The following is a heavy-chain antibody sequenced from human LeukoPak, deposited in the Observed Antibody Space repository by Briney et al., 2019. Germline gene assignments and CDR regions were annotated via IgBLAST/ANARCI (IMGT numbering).Heavy chain of an antibody. D-gene: IGHD6-19*01. CDR3: ARDSSGWSNAFDI. V-gene: IGHV3-30*04. J-gene: IGHJ3*02. CDR1: GFTFSSYA. CDR2: ISYDGSNK. Sequence: GGSLRLSCGASGFTFSSYAMHWVRQAPGKGLEWVAVISYDGSNKYYADSVKGRFTISRDNSKNTLYLQMNSLRAEDTAVCYCARDSSGWSNAFDIWGQGTMVTVSS.